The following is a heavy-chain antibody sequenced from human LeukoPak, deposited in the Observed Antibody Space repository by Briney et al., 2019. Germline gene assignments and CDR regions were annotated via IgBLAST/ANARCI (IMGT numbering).Heavy chain of an antibody. Sequence: SETLSLTCTVSGGSISSSSYYWGWIRQPPGKGLEWIGSIYYSGSPYYKSSLKSRVTISVDTSKNQFSLKLSSVTAADTAVYYCARSVSLTTFDYWGQGTLVTVSS. V-gene: IGHV4-39*07. CDR3: ARSVSLTTFDY. CDR2: IYYSGSP. J-gene: IGHJ4*02. CDR1: GGSISSSSYY. D-gene: IGHD1-1*01.